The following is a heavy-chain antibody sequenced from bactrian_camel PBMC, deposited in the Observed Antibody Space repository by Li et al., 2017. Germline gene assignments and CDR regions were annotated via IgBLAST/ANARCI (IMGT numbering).Heavy chain of an antibody. Sequence: VQLVESGGGSVQAGGSLGLTCAASGFTVYTYFKYDMSWYRQAPGKEREFVSRIGSDGSTSYADSVKGRFTISQDNAKNTVYLQMNMLKPEDTAMYYCKRDQVVSRYRPANYYWGQGTQVTVS. CDR1: GFTVYTYFKYD. CDR3: KRDQVVSRYRPANYY. V-gene: IGHV3S53*01. J-gene: IGHJ4*01. D-gene: IGHD8*01. CDR2: IGSDGST.